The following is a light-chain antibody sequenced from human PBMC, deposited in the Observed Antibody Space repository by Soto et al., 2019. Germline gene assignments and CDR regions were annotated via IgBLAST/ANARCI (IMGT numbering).Light chain of an antibody. CDR2: EVS. Sequence: QSVLTQPPSASGSPGQSVTISCTGTSSDVGGYNYVSWYQQHPGKAPKLMIYEVSKRPSGVPDRFSGSKSGNTASLTVSGLQADDEAEYYCSSYAGSNNLVVFGGGTKLTVL. J-gene: IGLJ2*01. CDR3: SSYAGSNNLVV. CDR1: SSDVGGYNY. V-gene: IGLV2-8*01.